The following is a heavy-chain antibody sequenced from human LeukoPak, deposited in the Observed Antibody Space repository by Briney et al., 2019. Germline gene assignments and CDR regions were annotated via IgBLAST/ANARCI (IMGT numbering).Heavy chain of an antibody. D-gene: IGHD2/OR15-2a*01. J-gene: IGHJ1*01. CDR3: AGDRSGTTEY. CDR1: GGSITSIYYY. V-gene: IGHV4-39*07. Sequence: SETLSLTCSVSGGSITSIYYYWGWIRQPPGKGLEWIGNLYNNGSTYFNPSLKSRVSISVDTSKNQFSLKLSSVTAADTAVYYCAGDRSGTTEYWDQGTLVTVSS. CDR2: LYNNGST.